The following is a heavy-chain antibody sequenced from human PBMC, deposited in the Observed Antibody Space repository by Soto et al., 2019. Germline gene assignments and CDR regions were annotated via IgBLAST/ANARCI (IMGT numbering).Heavy chain of an antibody. V-gene: IGHV3-66*01. CDR3: ARDDVLCDGGRCYGVPLDV. CDR2: IQSGGPT. J-gene: IGHJ6*04. CDR1: GFTVSSKY. Sequence: EVQLVESGGGLVQPGGSLRLSCAASGFTVSSKYMSWVRQAPGKGLEWVSLIQSGGPTYYADSVKGRFTISRDTSENTMHLQMDSLSAEDTAVYYCARDDVLCDGGRCYGVPLDVWGEGTTVTVSS. D-gene: IGHD2-15*01.